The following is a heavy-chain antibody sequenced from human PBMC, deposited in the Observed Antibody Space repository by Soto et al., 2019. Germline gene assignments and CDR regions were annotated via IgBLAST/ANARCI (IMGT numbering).Heavy chain of an antibody. CDR2: ISYDGSNK. CDR3: ARARPNYYDSRRNAFDI. V-gene: IGHV3-30-3*01. Sequence: LRLSCAASGFTFSSYAMHWVRQAPGKGLEWVAVISYDGSNKYYADSVKGRFTISRDNSKNTLYLQMNSLRAEDTAVYYCARARPNYYDSRRNAFDIWGQGTMVTVSS. D-gene: IGHD3-22*01. J-gene: IGHJ3*02. CDR1: GFTFSSYA.